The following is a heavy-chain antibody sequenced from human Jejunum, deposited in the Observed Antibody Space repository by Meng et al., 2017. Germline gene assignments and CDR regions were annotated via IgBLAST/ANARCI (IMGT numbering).Heavy chain of an antibody. D-gene: IGHD3-22*01. CDR2: TYYRSKWYS. J-gene: IGHJ5*02. CDR3: ARDESRLLRS. V-gene: IGHV6-1*01. Sequence: QVQRHQSGPGLVKPPQTLSLTCATSGDSVSSNSAAWNWIRQSPSRGLEWLGRTYYRSKWYSDYAVSVKSRITINTDTSKNQLSLQLNSVTPEDTAVYYCARDESRLLRSWGQGTLVTVSS. CDR1: GDSVSSNSAA.